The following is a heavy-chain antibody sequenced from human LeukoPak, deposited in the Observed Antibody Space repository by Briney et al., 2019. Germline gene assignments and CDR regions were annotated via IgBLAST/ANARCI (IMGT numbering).Heavy chain of an antibody. D-gene: IGHD2-2*01. Sequence: PGGSLRLSCGASGFTFSSYAMSWVRQTPGRGLEWVAGVSPSGGRTLYADSVEGRFTISRDNSNDTVYLQLSSLRAEHSALYYCAKVRGVYCSSPACYYYDSWGQGTPVTVSS. V-gene: IGHV3-23*01. CDR1: GFTFSSYA. CDR3: AKVRGVYCSSPACYYYDS. CDR2: VSPSGGRT. J-gene: IGHJ4*02.